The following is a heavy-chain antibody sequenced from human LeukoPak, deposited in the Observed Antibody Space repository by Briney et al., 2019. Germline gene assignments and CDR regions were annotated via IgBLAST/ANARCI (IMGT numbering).Heavy chain of an antibody. CDR2: VSYDGSNK. CDR1: GFTFSDYA. Sequence: PGGSLRLSCAASGFTFSDYAMHWVRQAPGKELEWVAVVSYDGSNKYYADSVKGRFTISRDNSKNTLYLQMNSLRAEDTAVYYCAKTSGYRRFDPWGQGTLVTVSS. D-gene: IGHD5-12*01. J-gene: IGHJ5*02. V-gene: IGHV3-30-3*02. CDR3: AKTSGYRRFDP.